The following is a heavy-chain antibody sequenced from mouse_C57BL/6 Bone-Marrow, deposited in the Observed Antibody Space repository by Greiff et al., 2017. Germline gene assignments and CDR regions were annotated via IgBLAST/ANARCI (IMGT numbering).Heavy chain of an antibody. CDR3: ARWGYDYDGAY. CDR1: GFTFSSYG. D-gene: IGHD2-4*01. V-gene: IGHV5-6*01. Sequence: EVKLVESGGDLVKPGGSLKLSCAASGFTFSSYGMSWVRQTPDKRLEWVATISSGGSYTYYPDSVKGRFTISRDNAKNTLYLQMSSLKSEDTAMYYCARWGYDYDGAYWGQGTLVTVSA. CDR2: ISSGGSYT. J-gene: IGHJ3*01.